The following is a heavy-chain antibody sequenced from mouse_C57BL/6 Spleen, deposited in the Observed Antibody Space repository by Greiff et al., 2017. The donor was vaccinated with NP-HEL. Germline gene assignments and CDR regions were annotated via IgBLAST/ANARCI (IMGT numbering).Heavy chain of an antibody. CDR3: ARSGYYGSSYFWYFDV. Sequence: VQLVESGPELVKPGASVKISCKASGYAFSSSWMNWVKQRPGKGLEWIGRIYPGDGDTNYNGKFKGKATLTADKSSSTAYMQLSSLTSEDSAVYFCARSGYYGSSYFWYFDVWGTGTTVTVSS. D-gene: IGHD1-1*01. V-gene: IGHV1-82*01. CDR1: GYAFSSSW. J-gene: IGHJ1*03. CDR2: IYPGDGDT.